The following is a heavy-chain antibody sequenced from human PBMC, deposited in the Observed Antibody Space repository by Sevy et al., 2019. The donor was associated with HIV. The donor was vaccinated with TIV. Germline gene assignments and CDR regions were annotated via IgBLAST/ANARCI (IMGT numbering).Heavy chain of an antibody. CDR1: GFSLSTSGVG. V-gene: IGHV2-5*02. D-gene: IGHD6-19*01. CDR2: IYWDDDN. CDR3: AHSYSSGWNPFPFDY. J-gene: IGHJ4*02. Sequence: SGPTLVNPTQTLTLTCTFSGFSLSTSGVGVGWIRQPPGKALEWLALIYWDDDNRYSPSHKSRLTITKDTSKNQVVLTMTNMDPVDTATYYCAHSYSSGWNPFPFDYWGQGTLVTVSS.